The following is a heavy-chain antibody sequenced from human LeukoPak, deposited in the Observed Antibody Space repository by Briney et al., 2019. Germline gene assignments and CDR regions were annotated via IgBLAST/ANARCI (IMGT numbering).Heavy chain of an antibody. J-gene: IGHJ4*02. Sequence: ASVKVSCKASGYTFTSYGISWVRQAPGQGLEWMGWISAYNGNTNYAQKLQGRVTMTTDTSTSTAYMELRSLRSDDTAVYYCARDPEYRIAVAGKRSRYFDYWGQGTLVTVSS. CDR2: ISAYNGNT. CDR1: GYTFTSYG. V-gene: IGHV1-18*01. CDR3: ARDPEYRIAVAGKRSRYFDY. D-gene: IGHD6-19*01.